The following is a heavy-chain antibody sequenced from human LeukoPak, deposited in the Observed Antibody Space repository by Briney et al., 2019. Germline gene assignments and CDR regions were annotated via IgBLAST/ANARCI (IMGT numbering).Heavy chain of an antibody. CDR2: IWYDGSNK. D-gene: IGHD5-12*01. J-gene: IGHJ3*02. CDR1: GFTFSSYG. CDR3: ATDLWFGYSGYDDAFDI. Sequence: PGGSLRLSCAASGFTFSSYGMHGVRQAPGKGVEWGAFIWYDGSNKYYADSVKGGFTISRDNSNTTLYLQMNSLRAEDTAVYYCATDLWFGYSGYDDAFDIWGQGTMVTVSS. V-gene: IGHV3-30*02.